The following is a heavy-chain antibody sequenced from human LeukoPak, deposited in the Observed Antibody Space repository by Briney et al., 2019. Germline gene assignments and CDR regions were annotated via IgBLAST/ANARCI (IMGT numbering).Heavy chain of an antibody. CDR1: GFTISSYA. CDR2: ISGSGYST. V-gene: IGHV3-23*01. CDR3: AKDHPAYPTWDHY. J-gene: IGHJ4*02. D-gene: IGHD1-26*01. Sequence: PGGSLRLSCAASGFTISSYAMSWVRQAPGKGLEWVSTISGSGYSTYYADSVKGRFTISRDNSKNTLYLQTNSLRAEDTAVYYCAKDHPAYPTWDHYWGQGTQVTVSS.